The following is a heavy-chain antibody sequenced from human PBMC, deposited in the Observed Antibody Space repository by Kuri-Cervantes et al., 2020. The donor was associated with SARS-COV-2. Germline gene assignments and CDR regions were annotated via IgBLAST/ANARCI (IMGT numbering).Heavy chain of an antibody. J-gene: IGHJ3*02. CDR1: GYTFTSYY. CDR3: ARGLVSELARPDAFDI. D-gene: IGHD3-9*01. Sequence: ASVKVSCKASGYTFTSYYMHWVRQAPGQGLEWMGWINPNSGGTNYAQKFQGRVTMTTDTSTSTAYMELRSLRSDDTAVYYCARGLVSELARPDAFDIRGQGTMVTVSS. CDR2: INPNSGGT. V-gene: IGHV1-2*02.